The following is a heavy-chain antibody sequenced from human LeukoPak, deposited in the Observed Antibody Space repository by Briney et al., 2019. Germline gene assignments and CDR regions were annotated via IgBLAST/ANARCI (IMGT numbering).Heavy chain of an antibody. CDR1: GFTFRNAW. J-gene: IGHJ4*02. CDR3: TTQQWLVPHAFTS. Sequence: GGSLRLFCAASGFTFRNAWMPWVRHAPGKGLEWVGRIKSKTDGGTKDYSAAVKARFAISRGDSKHTLYMQMNSLKTTDIAVYYCTTQQWLVPHAFTSGGRGTLVTASS. CDR2: IKSKTDGGTK. V-gene: IGHV3-15*01. D-gene: IGHD6-19*01.